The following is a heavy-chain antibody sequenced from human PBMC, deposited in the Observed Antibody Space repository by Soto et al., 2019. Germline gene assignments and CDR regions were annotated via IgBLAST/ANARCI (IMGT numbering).Heavy chain of an antibody. V-gene: IGHV3-21*01. J-gene: IGHJ4*02. CDR2: ISSSSSYI. Sequence: GGSLRLSCAASGFTFSSYSMNWVRRAPGKGLEWVSSISSSSSYIYYADSVKGRFTISRDNAKNSLYLQMNSLRAEDTAVYYCARDSLLADFDYWGQGTLVTVSS. CDR1: GFTFSSYS. D-gene: IGHD6-25*01. CDR3: ARDSLLADFDY.